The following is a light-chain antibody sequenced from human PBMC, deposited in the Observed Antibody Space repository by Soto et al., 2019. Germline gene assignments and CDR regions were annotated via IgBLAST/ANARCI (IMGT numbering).Light chain of an antibody. Sequence: DIQVTQTPTTLSASVGDRFTITCRSSQTISTWMAWYQQQPGKAPKLLVYDASTLQSGVASRFSGSGSGTELPLTIKSPEPDYFGTYYCKQYNSYSTCGQGNKGDIK. J-gene: IGKJ1*01. CDR3: KQYNSYST. CDR1: QTISTW. V-gene: IGKV1-5*01. CDR2: DAS.